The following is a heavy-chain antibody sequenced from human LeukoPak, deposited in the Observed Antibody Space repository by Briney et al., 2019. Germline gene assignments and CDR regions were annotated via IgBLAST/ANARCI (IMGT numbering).Heavy chain of an antibody. CDR3: ARDGGYSSSWYENYYYMDV. CDR1: GFTFRDYY. J-gene: IGHJ6*03. Sequence: PGGSLRLSCAASGFTFRDYYVSWIRQAPGKGLEWVSYISSSGSTIYYADSVKGRFTISRDNAKNSLYLQMNSLRAEDTAVYYCARDGGYSSSWYENYYYMDVWGKGTTVTISS. V-gene: IGHV3-11*04. D-gene: IGHD6-13*01. CDR2: ISSSGSTI.